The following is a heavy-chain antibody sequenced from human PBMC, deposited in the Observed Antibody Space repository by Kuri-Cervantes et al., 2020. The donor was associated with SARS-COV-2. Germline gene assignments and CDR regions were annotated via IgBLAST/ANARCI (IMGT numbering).Heavy chain of an antibody. CDR1: GFTFSGHW. J-gene: IGHJ5*02. D-gene: IGHD1-26*01. V-gene: IGHV3-74*01. CDR2: INPDGSYT. CDR3: ARDSIRILGWFDP. Sequence: GGSLRLSCAASGFTFSGHWIHWVRQALGKGLVWVSRINPDGSYTNNADSVKGRFTLSRDNAKNMLFLQMNSLRAEDTAVYYCARDSIRILGWFDPWGQGTLVTVSS.